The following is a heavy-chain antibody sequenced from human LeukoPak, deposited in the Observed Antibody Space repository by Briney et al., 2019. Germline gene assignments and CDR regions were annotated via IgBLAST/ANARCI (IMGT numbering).Heavy chain of an antibody. D-gene: IGHD1-26*01. J-gene: IGHJ5*02. CDR3: ALLWATGSYWFDP. CDR2: ISAYNGNT. CDR1: GYTFTSYG. Sequence: GASVKVSCKASGYTFTSYGISWVRQAPGQGLEWKGWISAYNGNTNYAQKLQGRVTMTTDTSTSTAYMELRSLRSDDTAVYYCALLWATGSYWFDPWGQGTLVTVSS. V-gene: IGHV1-18*01.